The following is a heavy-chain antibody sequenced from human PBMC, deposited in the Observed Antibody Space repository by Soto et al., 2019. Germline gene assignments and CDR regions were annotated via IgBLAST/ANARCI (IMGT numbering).Heavy chain of an antibody. CDR1: GFILNNYA. Sequence: VQLLESGGDLVQPGGSLRLSCVASGFILNNYAMSWVRQAPGKGLEWVSTIGGTDGDSDGVPWYEDSVKGRFTIFRDSPAHTLFLHMDNLRAEASALYYCVKRGRNWGAFDFWGQGTTVVVSS. CDR3: VKRGRNWGAFDF. D-gene: IGHD7-27*01. V-gene: IGHV3-23*01. J-gene: IGHJ3*01. CDR2: IGGTDGDSDGVP.